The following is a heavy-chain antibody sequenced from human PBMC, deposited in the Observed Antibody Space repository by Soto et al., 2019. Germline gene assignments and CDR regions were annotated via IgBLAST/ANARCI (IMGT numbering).Heavy chain of an antibody. Sequence: QVHLVQSGAEVKKPGASVRVSCKASGYTFPNYAMHWVRQAPGQRREWMGWLNADNGSTKYSQKFQGRVTITRDTSASTGYMELSSLRFEDTAVYYCARLPLDWGQGTLVTVSS. J-gene: IGHJ4*02. V-gene: IGHV1-3*01. CDR3: ARLPLD. CDR1: GYTFPNYA. CDR2: LNADNGST.